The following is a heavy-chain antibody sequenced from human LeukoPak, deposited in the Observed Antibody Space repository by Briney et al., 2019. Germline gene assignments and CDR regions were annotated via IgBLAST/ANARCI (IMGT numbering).Heavy chain of an antibody. Sequence: PGGSLRLSCAASGFTFSSYWMTWVRQAPGKGLEWVANIKQDGSERWYVDSVRGRFTISRDNAKNSLFLQMNSLRAEDTAVYYCAREGAAAGFDYWGQGTLVTVSS. J-gene: IGHJ4*02. CDR3: AREGAAAGFDY. CDR1: GFTFSSYW. D-gene: IGHD6-13*01. V-gene: IGHV3-7*01. CDR2: IKQDGSER.